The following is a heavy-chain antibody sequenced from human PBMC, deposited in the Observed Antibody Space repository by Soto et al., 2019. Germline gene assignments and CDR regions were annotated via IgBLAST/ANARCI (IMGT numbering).Heavy chain of an antibody. J-gene: IGHJ4*02. V-gene: IGHV1-69*01. CDR2: IIPIFGTA. D-gene: IGHD1-26*01. Sequence: QVQLVQSGAEVKKPGSSVKVSCKASGGTFSSYSINWVRQAPGQGLEWMGEIIPIFGTANYAPKFKGRVTITADESTSTAYMELSSLRSEDTAVYYCARDGGRHSGGIDYWGQGTLVTVSS. CDR3: ARDGGRHSGGIDY. CDR1: GGTFSSYS.